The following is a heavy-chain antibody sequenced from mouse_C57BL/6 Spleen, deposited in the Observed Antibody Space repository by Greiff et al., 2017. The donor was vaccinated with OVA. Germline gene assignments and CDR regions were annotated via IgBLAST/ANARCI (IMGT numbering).Heavy chain of an antibody. J-gene: IGHJ4*01. V-gene: IGHV3-6*01. D-gene: IGHD1-1*01. Sequence: VQLKESGPGLVKPSQSLSLTCSVTGYSITSGYYWNWIRQFPGNKLEWMGYISYDGSNHYNPSLKNRISITRATSKNQFFLKLNSVTTEDTATYYCARGKDYYGSSYEGYAMDYWGQGTSVTVSS. CDR1: GYSITSGYY. CDR2: ISYDGSN. CDR3: ARGKDYYGSSYEGYAMDY.